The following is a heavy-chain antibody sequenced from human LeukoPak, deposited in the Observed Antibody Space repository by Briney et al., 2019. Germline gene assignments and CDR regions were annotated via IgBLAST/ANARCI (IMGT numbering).Heavy chain of an antibody. D-gene: IGHD2-15*01. CDR1: GFTFSGYV. CDR3: SRALTPGVADY. J-gene: IGHJ4*02. V-gene: IGHV3-21*01. Sequence: GGSLRLSCAASGFTFSGYVMNWVRQAPGMGLEWVSSISWESKYVYYADSVKGRFTISRDNAKNSLYLQMNSLRAEDTAVYYCSRALTPGVADYWGQGTLVTVSS. CDR2: ISWESKYV.